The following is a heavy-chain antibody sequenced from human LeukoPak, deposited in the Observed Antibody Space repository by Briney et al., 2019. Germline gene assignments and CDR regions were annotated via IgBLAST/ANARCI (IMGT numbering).Heavy chain of an antibody. CDR3: ARGRKWELPFDY. V-gene: IGHV4-4*07. D-gene: IGHD1-26*01. Sequence: SETLSLTCTVSGGSISSYYWSWIRQPAGKGLEWIGRIYTSGGTNYNPSLKSRVTMSVDTSKNQFSLKLSSVTAADTAVYYCARGRKWELPFDYWGQGTLVTVSS. CDR2: IYTSGGT. CDR1: GGSISSYY. J-gene: IGHJ4*02.